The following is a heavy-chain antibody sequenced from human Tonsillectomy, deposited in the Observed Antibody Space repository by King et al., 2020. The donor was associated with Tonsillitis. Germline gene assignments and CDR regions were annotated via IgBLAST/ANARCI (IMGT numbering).Heavy chain of an antibody. Sequence: VQLVESGGGLVQPGGSLRLSCEASGFTFSTYAMSWVRQAPGKGPEWVSAISGRVTRTFYADSVKGRFTISRDDSKNTVSLQMSSLRAEDTAVYYCAKESPYSGNYRFYYFDYWGQGTLVTVSS. J-gene: IGHJ4*02. D-gene: IGHD1-26*01. CDR2: ISGRVTRT. CDR1: GFTFSTYA. CDR3: AKESPYSGNYRFYYFDY. V-gene: IGHV3-23*04.